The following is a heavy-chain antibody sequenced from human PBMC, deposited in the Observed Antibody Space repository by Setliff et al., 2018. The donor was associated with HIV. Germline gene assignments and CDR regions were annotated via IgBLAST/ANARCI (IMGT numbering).Heavy chain of an antibody. D-gene: IGHD3-16*01. CDR3: ATAPEYGGK. CDR1: GHTLTELS. Sequence: ASVKVSCKVSGHTLTELSMHWVRQAPGKGLEWMGGFDPEDGETIYAQKFQGRVTMTDDISTDTTYMELINLRSEDTAVYYCATAPEYGGKWGRGTLVTVSS. CDR2: FDPEDGET. V-gene: IGHV1-24*01. J-gene: IGHJ4*02.